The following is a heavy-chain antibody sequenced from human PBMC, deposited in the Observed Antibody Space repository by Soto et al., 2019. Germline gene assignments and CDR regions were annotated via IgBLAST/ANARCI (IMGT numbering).Heavy chain of an antibody. J-gene: IGHJ3*02. Sequence: EVQLVESGGGLVQPGGSLRLSCAASGFDFNIAEMNWVRQAPGKGLEWISYISKSSVDIHYADSVKGRFTISRDNAKNSLYLQMNSLRVEDTALYYCAPRKFGSFNIAAFEIWGQGTMVTFSS. D-gene: IGHD3-16*01. CDR2: ISKSSVDI. CDR3: APRKFGSFNIAAFEI. V-gene: IGHV3-48*03. CDR1: GFDFNIAE.